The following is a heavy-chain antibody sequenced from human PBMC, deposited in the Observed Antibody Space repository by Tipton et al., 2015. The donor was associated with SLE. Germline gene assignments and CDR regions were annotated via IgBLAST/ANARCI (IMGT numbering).Heavy chain of an antibody. J-gene: IGHJ3*02. CDR1: GGSISSSSYY. CDR3: ARDGGYYDSSGSLAFDI. Sequence: TLSLTCTVSGGSISSSSYYWGWIRQPPGKGLEWIGSVYYSGSTYYNPSLKSRVTISVDTSKNQFSLKLSSVTAADTAVYYCARDGGYYDSSGSLAFDIWGQGTMVTASS. D-gene: IGHD3-22*01. V-gene: IGHV4-39*07. CDR2: VYYSGST.